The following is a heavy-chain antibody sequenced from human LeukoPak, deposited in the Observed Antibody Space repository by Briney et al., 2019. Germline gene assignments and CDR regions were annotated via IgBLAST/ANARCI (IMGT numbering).Heavy chain of an antibody. V-gene: IGHV1-2*02. CDR1: GYTFTDYY. CDR2: INPKSGAT. Sequence: ASVKVSCKTSGYTFTDYYIHWVRQAPGPGLEWMGWINPKSGATDFAQKFQGRITLTRDTSITTAHMEMNRLTSDDTAVYFCTIDEWELPGYWGQGTRVTV. D-gene: IGHD1-26*01. J-gene: IGHJ4*02. CDR3: TIDEWELPGY.